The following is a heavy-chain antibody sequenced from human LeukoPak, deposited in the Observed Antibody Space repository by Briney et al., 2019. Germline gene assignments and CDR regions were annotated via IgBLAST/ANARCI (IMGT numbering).Heavy chain of an antibody. CDR3: AKDLGRVQQIRFADY. CDR2: ISYDGSNK. D-gene: IGHD1-1*01. Sequence: QTGGSLRLSCAASGFTFSSYGMHWVRQAPGKGLEWVAVISYDGSNKYYADSVKGRFTISRDNSKNTLYLQMNSLRAEDTAVYYCAKDLGRVQQIRFADYWGQGTLVTVSS. J-gene: IGHJ4*02. V-gene: IGHV3-30*18. CDR1: GFTFSSYG.